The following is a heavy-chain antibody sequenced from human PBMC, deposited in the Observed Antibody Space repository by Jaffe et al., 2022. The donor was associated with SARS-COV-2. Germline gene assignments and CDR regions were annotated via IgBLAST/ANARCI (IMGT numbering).Heavy chain of an antibody. J-gene: IGHJ4*02. CDR3: AKATGGSWGGLDY. V-gene: IGHV3-9*01. CDR1: GFTFDDYA. Sequence: EVQLVESGGGLVQPGRSLRLSCAASGFTFDDYAMHWVRQAPGKGLEWVSGISWNSGSIGYADSVKGRFTISRDNAKNSLYLQMNSLRAEDTALYYCAKATGGSWGGLDYWGQGTLVTVSS. D-gene: IGHD2-15*01. CDR2: ISWNSGSI.